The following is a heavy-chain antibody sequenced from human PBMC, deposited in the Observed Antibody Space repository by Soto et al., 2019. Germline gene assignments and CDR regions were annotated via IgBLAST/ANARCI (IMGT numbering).Heavy chain of an antibody. V-gene: IGHV3-13*01. CDR1: GFTFSSYD. CDR3: ARGWPPGAFDI. CDR2: IGTAGDS. Sequence: EVQLVESGGGLVQPGGSLSLSCVASGFTFSSYDMHWVRQVTGKGLEWVSAIGTAGDSYYPGSLKGRFTISSENAKNSLYLQMNSLRAGDTAVYYCARGWPPGAFDIWGQGTMVTVSS. J-gene: IGHJ3*02.